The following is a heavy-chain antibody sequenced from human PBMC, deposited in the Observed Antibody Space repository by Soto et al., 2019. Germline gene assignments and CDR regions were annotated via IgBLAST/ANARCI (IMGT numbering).Heavy chain of an antibody. V-gene: IGHV4-39*01. J-gene: IGHJ4*02. CDR1: GVSLNINYF. Sequence: SETLCLTYAVAGVSLNINYFWGWIRPPPGRGLEWIGSIYYGGNTYYNPSLKSRVTISADLSKNQFSLNLISVTAADTAVYYCATTIYSSGWSSDHWGQGTLVTVSS. D-gene: IGHD6-19*01. CDR2: IYYGGNT. CDR3: ATTIYSSGWSSDH.